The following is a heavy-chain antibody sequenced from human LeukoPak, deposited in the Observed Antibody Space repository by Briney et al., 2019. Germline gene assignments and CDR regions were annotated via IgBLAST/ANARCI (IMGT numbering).Heavy chain of an antibody. CDR2: IYTSGST. CDR3: AISDYGGYFDY. J-gene: IGHJ4*02. D-gene: IGHD4-17*01. Sequence: SETLSLTCTVSGGSISSGSYYWSWIRQPAGKGLEWIGRIYTSGSTNYNPSLKSRVTISVDTPKNQFSLKLSSVTAADTAVYYCAISDYGGYFDYWGQGTLVTVSS. V-gene: IGHV4-61*02. CDR1: GGSISSGSYY.